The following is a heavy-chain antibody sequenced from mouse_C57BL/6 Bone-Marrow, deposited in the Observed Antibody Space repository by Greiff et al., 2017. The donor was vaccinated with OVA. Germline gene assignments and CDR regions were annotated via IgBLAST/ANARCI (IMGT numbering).Heavy chain of an antibody. D-gene: IGHD4-1*01. J-gene: IGHJ4*01. CDR2: ISNGGGST. Sequence: DVQLVESGGGLVQPGGSLKLSCAASGFTFSDYYMYWVRQTPEKRLEWVAYISNGGGSTYYPDTVKGRFTISRDNAKNTLYLQMSRLKAEDTAMYYCARHEVGHAMDYWGQGTSVTVAS. CDR3: ARHEVGHAMDY. V-gene: IGHV5-12*01. CDR1: GFTFSDYY.